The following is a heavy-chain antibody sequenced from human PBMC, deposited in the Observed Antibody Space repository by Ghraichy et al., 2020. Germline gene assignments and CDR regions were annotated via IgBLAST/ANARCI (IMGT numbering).Heavy chain of an antibody. CDR2: ISGNGSTT. J-gene: IGHJ4*02. CDR3: AKGAGPTWRFDF. V-gene: IGHV3-23*01. Sequence: LSLTCAASGFTFSSYAMAWVCQAPGQGLELDSSISGNGSTTYYADSVKGRFTISRNNSKKTLYLQMISLKADAPAVFYCAKGAGPTWRFDFWGQGTLVTVSS. D-gene: IGHD1-26*01. CDR1: GFTFSSYA.